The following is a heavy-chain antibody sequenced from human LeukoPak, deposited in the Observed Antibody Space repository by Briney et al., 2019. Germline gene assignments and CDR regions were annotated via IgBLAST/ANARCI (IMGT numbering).Heavy chain of an antibody. Sequence: PTETLSLICSVSRGSISSTNYYWGWIRQSPGKGLEWIGNIYYSGTTYYNPSLPSLKSRVTISVDTSKNQFSLKLSSVTAADTAVYYCARLTKDMVRGVIKYYFDYWGQGTLVTVSS. J-gene: IGHJ4*02. V-gene: IGHV4-39*07. CDR3: ARLTKDMVRGVIKYYFDY. CDR1: RGSISSTNYY. D-gene: IGHD3-10*01. CDR2: IYYSGTT.